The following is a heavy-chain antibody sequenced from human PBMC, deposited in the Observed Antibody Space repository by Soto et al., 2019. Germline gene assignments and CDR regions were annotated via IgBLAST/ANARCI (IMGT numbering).Heavy chain of an antibody. J-gene: IGHJ2*01. CDR1: GGSISSGDYY. Sequence: SETLSLTCTVSGGSISSGDYYWSWIRQPPGKGLEWIGYIYYSGNTNYNPSLKSRITISVDTSKKQFSLNLRSVTAADTAVYYCARHYYGSGSYQRYFDLWGRGALVTVSS. D-gene: IGHD3-10*01. CDR2: IYYSGNT. V-gene: IGHV4-61*08. CDR3: ARHYYGSGSYQRYFDL.